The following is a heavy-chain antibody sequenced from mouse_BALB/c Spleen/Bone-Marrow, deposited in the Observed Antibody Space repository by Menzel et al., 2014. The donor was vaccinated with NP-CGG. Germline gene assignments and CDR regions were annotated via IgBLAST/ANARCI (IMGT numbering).Heavy chain of an antibody. J-gene: IGHJ3*01. CDR1: GYTFTSYV. Sequence: EVQLQQSGPELVKPGASVKMSCKASGYTFTSYVMHWVKQKPGQGLEWIGNINPYNDDTKYNEKFKGKATLTSDKSSSTAYMELSSLTSEDSAVYYCAREYHGLAYWGQGTLVTVSA. CDR2: INPYNDDT. V-gene: IGHV1-14*01. D-gene: IGHD5-1*01. CDR3: AREYHGLAY.